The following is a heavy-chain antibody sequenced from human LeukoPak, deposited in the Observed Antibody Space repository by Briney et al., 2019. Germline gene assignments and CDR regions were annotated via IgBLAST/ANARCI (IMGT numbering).Heavy chain of an antibody. CDR3: ARGAPRVGWFGGLLSSYYYYYGMDV. CDR1: GYTFTSYY. Sequence: ASVKVSCKASGYTFTSYYMHWVRQAPGQGLEWMGIINPSGGSTSYAQKFQGRVTITADESTSTAYMELSSLRSEDTAVYYCARGAPRVGWFGGLLSSYYYYYGMDVWGQGTTVTVSS. CDR2: INPSGGST. D-gene: IGHD3-10*01. J-gene: IGHJ6*02. V-gene: IGHV1-46*01.